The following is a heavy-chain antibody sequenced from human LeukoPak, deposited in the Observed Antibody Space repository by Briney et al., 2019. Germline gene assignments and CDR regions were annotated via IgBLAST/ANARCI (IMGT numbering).Heavy chain of an antibody. Sequence: GGSLRLSCAASGFTFSSYEMNWVRQAPGKGLEWVSYISSSGSTIYYADSVKGRFTIPRDNAKNSLYLQMNSLRAEDTAVYYCARDSSGTVTTEYWGQGTLVTVSS. V-gene: IGHV3-48*03. J-gene: IGHJ4*02. CDR1: GFTFSSYE. CDR2: ISSSGSTI. CDR3: ARDSSGTVTTEY. D-gene: IGHD4-17*01.